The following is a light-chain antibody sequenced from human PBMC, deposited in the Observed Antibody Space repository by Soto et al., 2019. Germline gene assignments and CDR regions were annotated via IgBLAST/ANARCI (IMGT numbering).Light chain of an antibody. V-gene: IGLV2-14*01. Sequence: QSALTQPASVSGSPGQSIAISCTGTSSDVGGYDYVSWYQQHPGKAPKVIIYDVTNRPSGVSNRFSGSKSGNTASLTISGLQSEYEADYYCSSYTTISLYVFGTGTKVTVL. CDR1: SSDVGGYDY. CDR2: DVT. J-gene: IGLJ1*01. CDR3: SSYTTISLYV.